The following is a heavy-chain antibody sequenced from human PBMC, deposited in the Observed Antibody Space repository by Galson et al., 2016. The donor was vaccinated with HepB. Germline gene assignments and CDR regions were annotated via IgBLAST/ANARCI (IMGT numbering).Heavy chain of an antibody. J-gene: IGHJ5*02. CDR2: ISSNGRNP. Sequence: SLRLSCAASGFSFSSYGIHWVRQAPGKGLQYVSGISSNGRNPYYGDSVKGRFTISRDTSKNTLYPQMRSLRPEDTAVYYCLRGPVWSGELFWFDPWGQGTLVTVSS. CDR1: GFSFSSYG. CDR3: LRGPVWSGELFWFDP. V-gene: IGHV3-64D*06. D-gene: IGHD3-10*01.